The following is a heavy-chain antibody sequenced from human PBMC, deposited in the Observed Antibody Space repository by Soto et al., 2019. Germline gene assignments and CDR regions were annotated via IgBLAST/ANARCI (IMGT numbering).Heavy chain of an antibody. V-gene: IGHV3-23*01. Sequence: GGSLRLSCAASGFTFNSYAVSWVRQAPGKGLEWVSGIIGSGEGTYYADSVKGRFTISRDNFRNTLYLQLTSLRAEDTAVYYCAKTGGVAAPDYWGQGTLVTVSS. CDR1: GFTFNSYA. CDR2: IIGSGEGT. J-gene: IGHJ4*02. CDR3: AKTGGVAAPDY. D-gene: IGHD3-16*01.